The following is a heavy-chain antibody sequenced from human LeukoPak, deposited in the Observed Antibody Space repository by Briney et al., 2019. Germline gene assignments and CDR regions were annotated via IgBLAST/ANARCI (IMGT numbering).Heavy chain of an antibody. CDR1: GYTFTAYY. V-gene: IGHV1-46*01. J-gene: IGHJ4*02. CDR2: VNPSGTAT. CDR3: AREFRGGYFDY. D-gene: IGHD2-21*01. Sequence: ASVKVSRKASGYTFTAYYMHWVRQAPGQGLEWMGLVNPSGTATNYAQKFKGRVTMTRDTSTSTVYMELSSLRSEDTAVYYCAREFRGGYFDYWGQGTLVTVSS.